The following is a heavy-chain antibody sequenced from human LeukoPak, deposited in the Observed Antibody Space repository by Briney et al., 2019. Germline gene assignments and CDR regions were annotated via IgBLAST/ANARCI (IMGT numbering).Heavy chain of an antibody. CDR3: ARLLSGTLDY. V-gene: IGHV3-21*01. J-gene: IGHJ4*02. CDR2: ISSSSSYI. D-gene: IGHD1-26*01. CDR1: GFTFSSYA. Sequence: GGSLRLSCAASGFTFSSYAMNWVRQAPGQGLEWVSSISSSSSYIYYADSMKGRFTISRDNAKNSLYLQMNSLRAEDTAVYYCARLLSGTLDYWGQGTLVTVSS.